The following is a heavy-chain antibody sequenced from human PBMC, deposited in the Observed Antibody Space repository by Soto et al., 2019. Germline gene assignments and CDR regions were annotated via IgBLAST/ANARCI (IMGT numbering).Heavy chain of an antibody. CDR1: GFTCSSYA. D-gene: IGHD2-15*01. CDR2: ISYDGSNK. Sequence: QVQLVESGGGVVQPGRSLRLSCAASGFTCSSYAMHWVRQAPGKGLEWVAVISYDGSNKYYADSVKGRFTISRDNSKNTLYLQMNSLRAEDTAVYYCAREGCVVAAPVDYWGQGTLVTVSS. CDR3: AREGCVVAAPVDY. J-gene: IGHJ4*02. V-gene: IGHV3-30-3*01.